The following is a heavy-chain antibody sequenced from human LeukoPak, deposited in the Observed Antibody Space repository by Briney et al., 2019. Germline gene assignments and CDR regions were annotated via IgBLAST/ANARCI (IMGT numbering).Heavy chain of an antibody. V-gene: IGHV3-7*02. CDR3: ARVLLGTLYY. CDR2: IKPDGSEG. J-gene: IGHJ4*02. D-gene: IGHD7-27*01. Sequence: GGSLRLSCAASGFTFSNYWMTWVRQAPGKGLEWVANIKPDGSEGYFVDSLKGRFTISRDNAKNSLYLQMNSLRAEDTAVYYCARVLLGTLYYWGQGTLVTVSS. CDR1: GFTFSNYW.